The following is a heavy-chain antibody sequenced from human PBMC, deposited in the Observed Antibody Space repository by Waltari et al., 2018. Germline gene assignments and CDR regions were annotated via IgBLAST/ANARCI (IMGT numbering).Heavy chain of an antibody. CDR1: GGSISSGGYS. D-gene: IGHD3-10*01. Sequence: QVQLQESGPGLVKPSQTLSLPCTVSGGSISSGGYSWRWIRQHPGKGLEWIGYIYYSGSTYYNPSLKSRVTISVDTSKNQFSLKLSSVTAADTAVYYCATVGGSGSYCPSWGQGTLVTVSS. CDR3: ATVGGSGSYCPS. J-gene: IGHJ5*02. V-gene: IGHV4-31*03. CDR2: IYYSGST.